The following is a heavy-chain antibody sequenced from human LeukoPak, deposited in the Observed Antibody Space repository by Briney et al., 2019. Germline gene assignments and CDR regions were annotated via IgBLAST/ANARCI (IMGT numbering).Heavy chain of an antibody. Sequence: PSETLSLTCTVSGGSISSYYWSWIRQPAGKGLEWIGNIYYSGSTNYNPSLKSRVTISVDTSKNQFSLKLSSVTAADTALYYCARVPGYCSRTSCYPYYMDVWGKGTTVTVSS. D-gene: IGHD2-2*01. CDR1: GGSISSYY. CDR2: IYYSGST. CDR3: ARVPGYCSRTSCYPYYMDV. V-gene: IGHV4-59*01. J-gene: IGHJ6*03.